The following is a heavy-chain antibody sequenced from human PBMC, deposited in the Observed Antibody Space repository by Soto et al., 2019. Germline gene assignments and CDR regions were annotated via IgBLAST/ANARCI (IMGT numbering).Heavy chain of an antibody. CDR2: IYYSGST. D-gene: IGHD3-22*01. J-gene: IGHJ3*02. Sequence: SETLSLTCTVSGGSISSGDYYWSWIRQPPGKGLEWIGYIYYSGSTYYNPSLKSRVTISVDTSKNQFSLKLSSVTAADTAVYYCARSDYYDSSGYPIPAFDIWGQGTMVTVSS. V-gene: IGHV4-30-4*01. CDR1: GGSISSGDYY. CDR3: ARSDYYDSSGYPIPAFDI.